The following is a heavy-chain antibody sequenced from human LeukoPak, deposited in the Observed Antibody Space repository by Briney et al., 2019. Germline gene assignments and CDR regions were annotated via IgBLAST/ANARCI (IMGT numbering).Heavy chain of an antibody. CDR2: INHSGST. J-gene: IGHJ4*02. V-gene: IGHV4-34*01. Sequence: PSETLSLTCAVYGGSFSGYYWSWIRQPPGKGLEWIGEINHSGSTNYNPSLNSRVTISIDTSKNQFSLKLSSVTAADTAVYYCARWGRYCSGGSCYYTAMVPYYFDYWGQGTLVTVSS. CDR1: GGSFSGYY. CDR3: ARWGRYCSGGSCYYTAMVPYYFDY. D-gene: IGHD2-15*01.